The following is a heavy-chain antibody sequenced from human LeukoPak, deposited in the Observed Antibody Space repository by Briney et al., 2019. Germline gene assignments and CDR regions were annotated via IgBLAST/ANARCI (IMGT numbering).Heavy chain of an antibody. CDR2: IYYSGST. J-gene: IGHJ4*02. D-gene: IGHD6-19*01. CDR1: GGSISSSSYY. Sequence: PSETLSLTCTVSGGSISSSSYYWGWIRQPPGKGLEWIGSIYYSGSTYYNPSLKSRVTISVDTSKNQFSLKLSSVTAADTAVYYCARVQQGSGWAPFDYWGQGTLVTVTS. V-gene: IGHV4-39*07. CDR3: ARVQQGSGWAPFDY.